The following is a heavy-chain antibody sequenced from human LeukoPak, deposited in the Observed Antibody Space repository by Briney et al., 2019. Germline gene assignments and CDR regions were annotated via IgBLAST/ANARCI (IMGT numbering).Heavy chain of an antibody. CDR3: ARHDHIAAAGDY. V-gene: IGHV3-21*01. CDR2: ISSSSSYI. Sequence: PGGSLRLSCAASGFTFSSYSMNWVRQAPGKGLEWVSSISSSSSYIYYADSVKGRFTISRDNAKNSLYLQMNILRAEDTAVYYCARHDHIAAAGDYWGQGTLVTVSS. J-gene: IGHJ4*02. CDR1: GFTFSSYS. D-gene: IGHD6-13*01.